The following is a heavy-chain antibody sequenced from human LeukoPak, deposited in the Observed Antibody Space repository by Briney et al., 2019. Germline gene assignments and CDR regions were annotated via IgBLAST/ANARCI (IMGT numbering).Heavy chain of an antibody. CDR3: ASTDAIAAAGAFDI. CDR2: FDPEDGET. J-gene: IGHJ3*02. Sequence: ASVKVSCKVSGYTLTELSMHWVRQAPGKGLEWMGGFDPEDGETIYAQKFQGRVTMTEDTSTDTAYMELSSLRSEDTAVYYCASTDAIAAAGAFDIWGQGTMVTVSS. CDR1: GYTLTELS. D-gene: IGHD6-13*01. V-gene: IGHV1-24*01.